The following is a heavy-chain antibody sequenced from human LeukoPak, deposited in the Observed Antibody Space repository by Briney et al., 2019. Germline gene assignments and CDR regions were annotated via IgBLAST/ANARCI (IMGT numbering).Heavy chain of an antibody. CDR3: ARRISEITMVRGVIAWFDP. J-gene: IGHJ5*02. CDR2: ISSSGSTI. V-gene: IGHV3-48*03. CDR1: GFTFTNFA. Sequence: GGSLRLSCAASGFTFTNFAMHWVRQAPGKGLEWVSYISSSGSTIYYADSVKGRFTISRDNAKNSLYLQMNSLRAEDTAVYYCARRISEITMVRGVIAWFDPWGQGTLVTVSS. D-gene: IGHD3-10*01.